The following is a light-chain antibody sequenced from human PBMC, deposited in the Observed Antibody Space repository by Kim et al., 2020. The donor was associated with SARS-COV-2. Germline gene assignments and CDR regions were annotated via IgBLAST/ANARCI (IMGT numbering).Light chain of an antibody. V-gene: IGKV3-11*01. CDR1: QSVSRS. Sequence: DIVLTQSPGTLSLSPGERATLSCRASQSVSRSLAWYHHKPGQSPRLLIWDALNRATGVPARFRASGSGTDFTLTISSLESEDFGVYYCQQYTDWPPAIVGQGTKLDI. CDR3: QQYTDWPPAI. CDR2: DAL. J-gene: IGKJ2*01.